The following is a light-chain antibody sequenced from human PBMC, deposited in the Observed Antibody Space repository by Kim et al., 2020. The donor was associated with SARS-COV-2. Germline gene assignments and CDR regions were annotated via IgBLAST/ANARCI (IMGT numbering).Light chain of an antibody. CDR3: QQYYSYPLT. CDR2: GAS. Sequence: ASTGDRVTITCRASQGLNSDLAWYQQRPGKAPKLLIYGASTLQSGVPSRFSGSGSGTDFTLTIGGLQSEDFATYYCQQYYSYPLTFGQGTKVDIK. CDR1: QGLNSD. J-gene: IGKJ1*01. V-gene: IGKV1-8*01.